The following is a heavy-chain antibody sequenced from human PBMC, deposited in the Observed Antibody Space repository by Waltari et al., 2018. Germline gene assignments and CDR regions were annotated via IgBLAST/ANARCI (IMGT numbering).Heavy chain of an antibody. CDR3: ARDYLGIGAAGTFDY. Sequence: QVQLVQSGAEVKKPGASVKVSCKASGYTFTSYYIHWVRQAPGQGLEWMGIINPRGGSTSYAQKFQGRITMTRDTSTSTVYMELSSLRSEDTAVYYCARDYLGIGAAGTFDYWGQGTLVTVSS. CDR2: INPRGGST. D-gene: IGHD6-13*01. CDR1: GYTFTSYY. V-gene: IGHV1-46*01. J-gene: IGHJ4*02.